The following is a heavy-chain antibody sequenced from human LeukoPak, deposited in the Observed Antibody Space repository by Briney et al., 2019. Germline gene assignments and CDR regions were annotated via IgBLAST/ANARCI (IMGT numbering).Heavy chain of an antibody. J-gene: IGHJ5*02. CDR3: ARDSYYCSSTSCVWFDP. D-gene: IGHD2-2*01. CDR1: GFTFSSYW. Sequence: PGGSLRLSCAASGFTFSSYWMSWVRQAPGKGLEWVANIKQDGSEKYYVDSVKGRFTISRDNAKNSLYLQMNSLRAEDTAVYYCARDSYYCSSTSCVWFDPWGQGTLVTVSS. V-gene: IGHV3-7*01. CDR2: IKQDGSEK.